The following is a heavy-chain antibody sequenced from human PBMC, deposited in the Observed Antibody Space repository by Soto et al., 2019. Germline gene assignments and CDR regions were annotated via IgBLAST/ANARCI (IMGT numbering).Heavy chain of an antibody. J-gene: IGHJ6*02. V-gene: IGHV3-7*04. D-gene: IGHD2-15*01. CDR3: ARGNTLDL. CDR1: GFIFSNEW. Sequence: GGSLRLSCAASGFIFSNEWMTWVRQAPGTGPECVANIKQDGSEKYYLDSVKGRFTISRDNAKNSLHLQLNSLRADDTAVYYCARGNTLDLWGQGTTVTVSS. CDR2: IKQDGSEK.